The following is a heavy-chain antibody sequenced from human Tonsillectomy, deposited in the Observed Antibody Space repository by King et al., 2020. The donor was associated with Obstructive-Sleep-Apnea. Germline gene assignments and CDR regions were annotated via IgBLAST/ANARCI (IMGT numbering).Heavy chain of an antibody. Sequence: PLQESGPGLVKPSETLSLTCTVSGGSISSYYWSWIRQPPGKGLEWIGYIYYSGSTNYNPSLKSRVTISVDTSKNQFSLKLSSVTAADTAVYYCAAVIAYCGGDCLEGGDYWGQGTLVTVSS. V-gene: IGHV4-59*01. CDR3: AAVIAYCGGDCLEGGDY. CDR2: IYYSGST. CDR1: GGSISSYY. J-gene: IGHJ4*02. D-gene: IGHD2-21*02.